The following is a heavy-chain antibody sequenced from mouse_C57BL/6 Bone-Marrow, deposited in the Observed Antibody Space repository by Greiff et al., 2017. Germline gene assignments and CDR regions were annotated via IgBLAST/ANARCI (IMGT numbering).Heavy chain of an antibody. V-gene: IGHV1-55*01. CDR1: GYTFTSYW. CDR2: IYPGSGST. Sequence: LQQPGAELVKPGASVKMSCKASGYTFTSYWITWVKQRPGQGLEWIGDIYPGSGSTNYNEKFKSKATLTVDTSSSTAYMQLSSLTSEDSAVYYCARDYDGYYIYAMDYWGQGTSVTVSS. CDR3: ARDYDGYYIYAMDY. D-gene: IGHD2-3*01. J-gene: IGHJ4*01.